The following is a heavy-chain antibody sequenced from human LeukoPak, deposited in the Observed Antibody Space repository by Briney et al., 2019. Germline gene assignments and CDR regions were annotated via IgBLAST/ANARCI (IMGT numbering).Heavy chain of an antibody. CDR2: IIPIFGTA. V-gene: IGHV1-69*13. CDR3: ARGGGGYLFGGVIVI. J-gene: IGHJ4*02. Sequence: SVKVSCKASGGTFSSYAISWVRQAPGQGLEWMGGIIPIFGTANYAQKSQGRVTITADESTSTAYMVLSSLRSEDTAVYYCARGGGGYLFGGVIVIWGQGTLVTVSS. D-gene: IGHD3-16*02. CDR1: GGTFSSYA.